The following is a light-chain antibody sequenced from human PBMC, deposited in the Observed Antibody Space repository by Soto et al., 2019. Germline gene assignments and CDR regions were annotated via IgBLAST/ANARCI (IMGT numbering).Light chain of an antibody. J-gene: IGLJ3*02. V-gene: IGLV1-40*01. CDR1: SSNIAAGYD. CDR2: SNN. CDR3: QSFDSSLSGWV. Sequence: QPVLTQPPSVSGAPGQRVTISCTGSSSNIAAGYDVHWYQQLPGTAPKLLIYSNNNRPSGVPDRFSGSKSGTSASLAITGLQAEDEADYYCQSFDSSLSGWVFGGGTKLTVL.